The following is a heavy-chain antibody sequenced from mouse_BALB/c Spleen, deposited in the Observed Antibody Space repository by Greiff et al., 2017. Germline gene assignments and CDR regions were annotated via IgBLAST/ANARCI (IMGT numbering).Heavy chain of an antibody. J-gene: IGHJ2*01. Sequence: QVQLQQSGAELAKPGASVKMSCKASGYTFTSYWMHWVKQRPGQGLEWIGYINPSTGYTEYNQKFKDKATLTADKSSSTAYMQLSSLTSEDSAVYYCARRVYGSRFDYWGQGTTLTVSS. V-gene: IGHV1-7*01. D-gene: IGHD1-1*01. CDR2: INPSTGYT. CDR3: ARRVYGSRFDY. CDR1: GYTFTSYW.